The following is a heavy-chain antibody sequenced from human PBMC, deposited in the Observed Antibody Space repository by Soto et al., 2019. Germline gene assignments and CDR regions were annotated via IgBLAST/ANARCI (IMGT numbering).Heavy chain of an antibody. Sequence: QVQLVQSGAEVKKPGSSVTVSCKASGGTFSSYAISWVRQAPGQGLEWMGGIIPIFGTANYAQKFQGRVTITADESTSTAYRELSSLRPEDTAVYYCARGVGYSKQSDWFDPWGQGTLVTVSS. D-gene: IGHD6-13*01. J-gene: IGHJ5*02. V-gene: IGHV1-69*01. CDR3: ARGVGYSKQSDWFDP. CDR1: GGTFSSYA. CDR2: IIPIFGTA.